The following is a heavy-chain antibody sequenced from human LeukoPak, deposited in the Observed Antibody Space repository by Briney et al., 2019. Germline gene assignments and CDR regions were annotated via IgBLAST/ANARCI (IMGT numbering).Heavy chain of an antibody. CDR2: IYPGGSDT. D-gene: IGHD6-13*01. V-gene: IGHV5-51*01. Sequence: GAALKTSSKGSGYSFTSYLNWWVRQMPGKGLEWMGIIYPGGSDTRYSPSFQGQVTISADKSISTAYLQWSSLKPSDTAMYYCAGRHRGSSWYLDYWGQGTLVTVSS. CDR1: GYSFTSYL. J-gene: IGHJ4*02. CDR3: AGRHRGSSWYLDY.